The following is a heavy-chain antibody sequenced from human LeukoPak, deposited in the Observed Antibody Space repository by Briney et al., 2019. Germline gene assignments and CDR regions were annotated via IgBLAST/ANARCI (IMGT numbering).Heavy chain of an antibody. D-gene: IGHD6-19*01. Sequence: GGSLRLSCAASGFTFSSYWMNWVRQAPGKGLEWVANIKQDGSEKYYVDSVKGRFTISRDNTKNSLYLQMNSLRAEDTAIYYCAGGSGWLIDYWGQGTLVTVSS. CDR2: IKQDGSEK. V-gene: IGHV3-7*01. CDR3: AGGSGWLIDY. J-gene: IGHJ4*02. CDR1: GFTFSSYW.